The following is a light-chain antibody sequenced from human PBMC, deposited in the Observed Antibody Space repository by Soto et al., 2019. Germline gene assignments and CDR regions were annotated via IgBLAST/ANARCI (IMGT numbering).Light chain of an antibody. V-gene: IGLV1-51*01. CDR1: SSNIGNNY. CDR3: GTWDSSLSSVV. CDR2: DNN. J-gene: IGLJ2*01. Sequence: QSVLTQPPSVSAAPGQKVTISCSGGSSNIGNNYVSWYQQLPGTAPKLPIYDNNKRPSGIPDRFSGSKSGTSATLGITGLRTGDEADYYCGTWDSSLSSVVFGGGTKLTVL.